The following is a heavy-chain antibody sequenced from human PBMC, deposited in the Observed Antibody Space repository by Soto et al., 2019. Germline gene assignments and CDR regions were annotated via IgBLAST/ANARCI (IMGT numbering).Heavy chain of an antibody. CDR2: IDPNDSYS. V-gene: IGHV5-10-1*04. Sequence: GESLKISCEGSGYSFTSYWISWVRQMPGKGLEWMGRIDPNDSYSSYSPSFQGQVTISADKSISTAYLQWSSLKASDTAMYFCARLNTAMVSYYYGMDVWGQGTTVTVSS. CDR3: ARLNTAMVSYYYGMDV. D-gene: IGHD5-18*01. CDR1: GYSFTSYW. J-gene: IGHJ6*02.